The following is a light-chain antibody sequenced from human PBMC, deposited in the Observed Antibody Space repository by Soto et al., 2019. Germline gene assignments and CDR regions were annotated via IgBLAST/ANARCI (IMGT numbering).Light chain of an antibody. Sequence: EIVLTQSPGTLSLSPGERATLSCRASQSVSSSYLAWYQQKPGQAPRLLIYDASTRATGISGSFSGSGSGTEFTLTISSLQSEDFATYYCQQFNNYPITFGQGTRLEI. V-gene: IGKV3-15*01. CDR2: DAS. J-gene: IGKJ5*01. CDR1: QSVSSSY. CDR3: QQFNNYPIT.